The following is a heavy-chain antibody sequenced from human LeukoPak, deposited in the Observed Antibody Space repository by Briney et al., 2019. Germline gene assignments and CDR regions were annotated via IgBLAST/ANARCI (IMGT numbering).Heavy chain of an antibody. V-gene: IGHV4-39*01. D-gene: IGHD2-15*01. CDR2: IYYSGTT. CDR3: ARHPIKYCSGGSCYGEDWFDP. J-gene: IGHJ5*02. CDR1: GGSISSSSYY. Sequence: SETLSLTCTVSGGSISSSSYYWGWIRQPPEKELEWIGTIYYSGTTYYNPSLKSRVTISVDTSKNQFSLKLSSVTAADTAVYYCARHPIKYCSGGSCYGEDWFDPWGQGTLVTVSS.